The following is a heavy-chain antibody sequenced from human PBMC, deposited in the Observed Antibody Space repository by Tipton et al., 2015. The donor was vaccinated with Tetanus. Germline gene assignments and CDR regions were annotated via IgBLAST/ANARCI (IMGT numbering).Heavy chain of an antibody. Sequence: SLRLSCAASGFTFSSYAMSWVRRAPGKGLEWVSAISGSGGSTYYADSVKGRFTISRDNSKNTLFLQMNSLRAEDTAMYYCARDRDGDYAAFDYWGQGTLVTVSS. D-gene: IGHD4-17*01. CDR2: ISGSGGST. J-gene: IGHJ4*02. CDR1: GFTFSSYA. CDR3: ARDRDGDYAAFDY. V-gene: IGHV3-23*01.